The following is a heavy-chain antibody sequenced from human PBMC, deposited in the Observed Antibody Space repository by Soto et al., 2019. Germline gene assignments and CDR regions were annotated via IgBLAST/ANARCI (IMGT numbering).Heavy chain of an antibody. Sequence: ASVKVSCKASCYTFTSYGISWVRQAPGQGLEWMGWIIAYNGNTNYAQKLQGRVTMTTDTSTSTAYMELRSLRSDDTAVYYCARRTSIAARLGWFDPWGQGTLVTVSS. CDR1: CYTFTSYG. J-gene: IGHJ5*02. V-gene: IGHV1-18*01. CDR3: ARRTSIAARLGWFDP. D-gene: IGHD6-6*01. CDR2: IIAYNGNT.